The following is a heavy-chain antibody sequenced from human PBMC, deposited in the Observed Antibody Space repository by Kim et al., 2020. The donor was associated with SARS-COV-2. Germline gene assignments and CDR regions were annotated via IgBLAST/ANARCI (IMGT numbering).Heavy chain of an antibody. J-gene: IGHJ6*02. Sequence: GGSLRLSCAASGFTFSSYGMHWVRQAPGKGLEWVAVIWYDGSNKYYADSVKGRFTISRDNSKNTLYLQMNSLRAEDTAVYYCARDGSGSRYYYYYYGMDVWGQGTTVTVSS. CDR2: IWYDGSNK. CDR1: GFTFSSYG. V-gene: IGHV3-33*01. CDR3: ARDGSGSRYYYYYYGMDV. D-gene: IGHD5-12*01.